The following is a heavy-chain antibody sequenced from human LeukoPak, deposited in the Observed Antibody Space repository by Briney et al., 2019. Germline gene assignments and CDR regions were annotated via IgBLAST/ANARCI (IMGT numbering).Heavy chain of an antibody. Sequence: GASVRVSCKASGYPFSAHFLNWVRQAPGQGVEWMGNIDTTTGNPRYAQDFTGRFVFSLDTSVSTAYLQITSLKADDTAAYYCVRGTPTPGMDYWGQGTQVTVSS. D-gene: IGHD3-10*01. V-gene: IGHV7-4-1*02. CDR2: IDTTTGNP. CDR1: GYPFSAHF. CDR3: VRGTPTPGMDY. J-gene: IGHJ4*02.